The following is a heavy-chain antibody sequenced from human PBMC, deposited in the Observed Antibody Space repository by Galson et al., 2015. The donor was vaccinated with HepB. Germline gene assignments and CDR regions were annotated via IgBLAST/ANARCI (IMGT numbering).Heavy chain of an antibody. V-gene: IGHV1-69*13. J-gene: IGHJ6*02. CDR1: GGTFSKYA. CDR3: ALARDPNPTYYSSVNYGMDV. D-gene: IGHD2-2*01. Sequence: SVKVSCKASGGTFSKYAITWVRQAPGQGLEWMGGIIPFFGTPIYAQRFQGRVTITADESTTTAHMELGSLRSDDTAVFYCALARDPNPTYYSSVNYGMDVWGQGTTVPVSS. CDR2: IIPFFGTP.